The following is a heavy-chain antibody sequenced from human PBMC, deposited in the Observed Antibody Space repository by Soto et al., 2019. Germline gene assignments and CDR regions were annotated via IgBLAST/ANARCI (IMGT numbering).Heavy chain of an antibody. CDR2: IYYSGST. V-gene: IGHV4-59*12. CDR3: ASITMVRGARPHYYYGMDV. CDR1: GGSISSYY. J-gene: IGHJ6*02. Sequence: SETLSLTCTVSGGSISSYYWSWIRQPPGKGLEWIGSIYYSGSTYYNSSLKSRVTISVDTSKNQFSLKLSSVTAADTAVYYCASITMVRGARPHYYYGMDVWGQGTTVTV. D-gene: IGHD3-10*01.